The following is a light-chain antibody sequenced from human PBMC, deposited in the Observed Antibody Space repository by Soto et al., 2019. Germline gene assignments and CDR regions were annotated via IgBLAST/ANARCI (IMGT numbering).Light chain of an antibody. J-gene: IGKJ1*01. CDR1: QSLTSN. CDR3: QQYKNWPWT. CDR2: AAS. Sequence: EILMTQSQATLSVSPGERATLSCRASQSLTSNLAWYQQKPGQTPRLLIYAASTRATGVPARFSGSGSATVFTLTISSLQSEDFAVYYCQQYKNWPWTFGQGTKVEIK. V-gene: IGKV3-15*01.